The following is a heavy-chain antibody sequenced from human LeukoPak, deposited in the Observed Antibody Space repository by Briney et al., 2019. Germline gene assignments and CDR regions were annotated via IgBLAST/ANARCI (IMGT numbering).Heavy chain of an antibody. D-gene: IGHD6-19*01. V-gene: IGHV3-30*02. CDR2: IRSDGINK. J-gene: IGHJ4*02. CDR1: GFTFSSYG. CDR3: ARDVKGGSGWYYPVDY. Sequence: QSGGSLRLSCAASGFTFSSYGMHWVRQAPGKGLEWVAFIRSDGINKYHADSVKGRFTISRDNAKNSLYLQMNSLRAEDTAVYYCARDVKGGSGWYYPVDYWGQGTLVTVSS.